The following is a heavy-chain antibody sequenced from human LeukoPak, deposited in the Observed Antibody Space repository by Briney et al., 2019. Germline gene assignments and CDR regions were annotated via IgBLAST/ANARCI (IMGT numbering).Heavy chain of an antibody. CDR3: ATLHRDYYDSSGF. D-gene: IGHD3-22*01. V-gene: IGHV1-2*06. CDR2: INPNSGGT. J-gene: IGHJ4*02. Sequence: ASVKVSCKASGYTFTGYYMHWVRQAPGQGLEWMGRINPNSGGTNYAQKFQGRVTMTRDTSISTAYMELSRLRSDDMAVYYCATLHRDYYDSSGFWGQGTLVTVSS. CDR1: GYTFTGYY.